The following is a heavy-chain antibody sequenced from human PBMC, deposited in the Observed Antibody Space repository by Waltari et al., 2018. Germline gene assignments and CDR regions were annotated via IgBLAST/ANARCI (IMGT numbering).Heavy chain of an antibody. CDR3: AKPFYNWDDPLDS. Sequence: EVQLLQSGGDGVQPGGSRRLSGVNSGFTLGTDAIGWVRQAPGTGLELVSAISVSDFTYYADSVRGRFTISRDTSKNTVYLQLNSLRGEDAAVYYCAKPFYNWDDPLDSWGQGTLVTVSS. J-gene: IGHJ4*02. CDR2: ISVSDFT. D-gene: IGHD1-20*01. CDR1: GFTLGTDA. V-gene: IGHV3-23*01.